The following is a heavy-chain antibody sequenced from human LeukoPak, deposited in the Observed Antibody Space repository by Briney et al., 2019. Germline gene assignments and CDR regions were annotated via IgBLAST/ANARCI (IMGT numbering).Heavy chain of an antibody. Sequence: GGSLRLSCAASGFTFSSYGMNWIRQAPGKGLEWVSVIYNGGSTYYADSVKGRFTISRDNSKNTLYLQMNSLRAEDTAVNYCAKVRVTMVRGVIPDAFDIWGQGTMVTVSS. J-gene: IGHJ3*02. D-gene: IGHD3-10*01. CDR3: AKVRVTMVRGVIPDAFDI. CDR1: GFTFSSYG. CDR2: IYNGGST. V-gene: IGHV3-53*01.